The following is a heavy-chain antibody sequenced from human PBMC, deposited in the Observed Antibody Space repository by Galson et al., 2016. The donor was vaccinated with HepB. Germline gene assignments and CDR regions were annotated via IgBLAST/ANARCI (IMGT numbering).Heavy chain of an antibody. CDR3: TTNRTMTMVY. J-gene: IGHJ4*02. Sequence: SLRLSCAASGFSFSNAWMSWVRQAPGKGLEWVGHIKSKTDGGTTDYAAPVNGRFTISRDDSKTTLYLQVNSLKTEDTAVYYCTTNRTMTMVYWGQGTLVTVSS. CDR2: IKSKTDGGTT. D-gene: IGHD4/OR15-4a*01. CDR1: GFSFSNAW. V-gene: IGHV3-15*01.